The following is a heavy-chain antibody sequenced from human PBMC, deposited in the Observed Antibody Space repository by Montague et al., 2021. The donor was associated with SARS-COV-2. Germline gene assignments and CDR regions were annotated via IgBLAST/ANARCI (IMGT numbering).Heavy chain of an antibody. V-gene: IGHV4-34*01. Sequence: SETLSLTCAIYGGSFSGYYWSWIRQPPEKGLEWIGEINQSGRTNNNPSLKSRVIISVDTSKNQFSLKLSSVTAADTAVYYCARRGSSDWGVTVSAELDYWGQGILVTVSS. J-gene: IGHJ4*02. D-gene: IGHD3-10*01. CDR3: ARRGSSDWGVTVSAELDY. CDR1: GGSFSGYY. CDR2: INQSGRT.